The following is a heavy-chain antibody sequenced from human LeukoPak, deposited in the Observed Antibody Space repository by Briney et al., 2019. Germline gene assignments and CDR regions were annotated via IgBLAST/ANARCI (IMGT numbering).Heavy chain of an antibody. CDR1: GGTFSSYA. V-gene: IGHV1-69*04. CDR2: IIPILGIA. CDR3: ARDNGGRYYFDY. J-gene: IGHJ4*02. D-gene: IGHD3-16*01. Sequence: GSSVEVSCKASGGTFSSYAISWVRQAPGQGLEWMGRIIPILGIANYAQKFQGRVTITADKSTSTAYMELSSLRSEDTAVYYCARDNGGRYYFDYWGQGTLVTVSS.